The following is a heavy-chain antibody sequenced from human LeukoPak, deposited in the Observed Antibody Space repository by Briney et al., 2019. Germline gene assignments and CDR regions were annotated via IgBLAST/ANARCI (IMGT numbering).Heavy chain of an antibody. J-gene: IGHJ4*02. CDR2: INTNTGNP. V-gene: IGHV7-4-1*02. CDR1: GYTFTSYA. D-gene: IGHD6-13*01. Sequence: ASVKVSCKASGYTFTSYAMNWVRQAPGQGLEWMGWINTNTGNPTYAQGFTGRFVFSLDASVSTAYLQISSLKAEDTAVYYCARDKIAAAGRHFDYWGQGTLVTVSS. CDR3: ARDKIAAAGRHFDY.